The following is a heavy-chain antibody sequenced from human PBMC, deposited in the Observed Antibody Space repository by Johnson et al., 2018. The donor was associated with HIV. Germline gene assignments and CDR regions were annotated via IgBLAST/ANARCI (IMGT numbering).Heavy chain of an antibody. D-gene: IGHD6-19*01. V-gene: IGHV3-30*18. Sequence: QVQLVESGGGVVQPGRSLRLSCAASGFTFSSYGMHWVRQAPGKGLEWVAVISYDGSKKYYADSVKGRFTISRDNSKNTLYLQMNSLRAEDTAVYYCAKDRAVGYSSGWYKAVINAFDIWGQGTMVTVSS. CDR2: ISYDGSKK. J-gene: IGHJ3*02. CDR1: GFTFSSYG. CDR3: AKDRAVGYSSGWYKAVINAFDI.